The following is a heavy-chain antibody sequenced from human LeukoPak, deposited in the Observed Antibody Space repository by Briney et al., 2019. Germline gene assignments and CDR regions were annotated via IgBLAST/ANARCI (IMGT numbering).Heavy chain of an antibody. V-gene: IGHV4-59*01. CDR1: GGSISSYY. J-gene: IGHJ6*03. D-gene: IGHD2-15*01. CDR3: ARDRRSGGTHMDV. CDR2: IYYSGST. Sequence: SETLSLTCTVSGGSISSYYWSWIRQPPGKGLVWIGYIYYSGSTNYNPSLKSRVTISVDTSKNQFSLKLSSVTAADTAVYYCARDRRSGGTHMDVWGKGTTVTVSS.